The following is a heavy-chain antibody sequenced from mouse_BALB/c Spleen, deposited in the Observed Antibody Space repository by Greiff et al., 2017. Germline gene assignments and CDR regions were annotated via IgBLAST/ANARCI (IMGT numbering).Heavy chain of an antibody. CDR3: ARAYGNYRGWAMDY. CDR2: IWGDGST. Sequence: VQLVESGPGLVAPSQSLSITCTVSGFSLTGYGVNWVRQPPGKGLEWLGMIWGDGSTDYNSALKSRLSISKDNSKSQVFLKMNSLQTDDTARYYCARAYGNYRGWAMDYWGQGTSVTVSS. D-gene: IGHD2-1*01. V-gene: IGHV2-6-7*01. CDR1: GFSLTGYG. J-gene: IGHJ4*01.